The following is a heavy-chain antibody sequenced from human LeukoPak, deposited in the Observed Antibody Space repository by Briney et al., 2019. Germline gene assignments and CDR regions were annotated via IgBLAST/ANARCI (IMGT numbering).Heavy chain of an antibody. CDR3: ARTGYSSSWPDY. J-gene: IGHJ4*02. D-gene: IGHD6-13*01. CDR2: INAGNGNT. Sequence: GASVKVSCKASGYTFTSYAMHWVRQAPGQRLEWMGWINAGNGNTKYSRKFQGRVTITRDTSASTAYMELSSLRSEDTAAYYCARTGYSSSWPDYWGQGTLVTVSS. V-gene: IGHV1-3*01. CDR1: GYTFTSYA.